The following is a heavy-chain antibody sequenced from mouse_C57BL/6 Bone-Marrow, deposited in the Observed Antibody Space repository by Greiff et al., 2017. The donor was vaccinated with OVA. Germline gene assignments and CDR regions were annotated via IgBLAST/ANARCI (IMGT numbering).Heavy chain of an antibody. CDR1: GYTFTSYW. CDR3: AGWLLTLYYFDY. J-gene: IGHJ2*01. CDR2: IYPGSGST. D-gene: IGHD2-3*01. Sequence: QVQLQQPGAELVKPGASVKMSCKASGYTFTSYWITWVKQRPGQGLEWIGDIYPGSGSTNYNEKFKSKATLTVDTSSSTAYMQLSSLTSEDSAVYYCAGWLLTLYYFDYWGQGTTLTVSS. V-gene: IGHV1-55*01.